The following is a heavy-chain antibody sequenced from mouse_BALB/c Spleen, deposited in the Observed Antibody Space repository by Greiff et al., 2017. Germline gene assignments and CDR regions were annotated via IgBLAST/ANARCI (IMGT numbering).Heavy chain of an antibody. CDR1: GFNIKDYY. V-gene: IGHV14-1*02. D-gene: IGHD1-2*01. J-gene: IGHJ3*01. CDR2: IDPENGNT. CDR3: ARGGLGTATSWFAY. Sequence: VQLKQSGAELVRPGALVKLSCKASGFNIKDYYMHWVKQRPEQGLEWIGWIDPENGNTIYDPKFQGKASITADTSSNTAYLQLSSLTSEDTAVYYCARGGLGTATSWFAYWGQGTLVTVSA.